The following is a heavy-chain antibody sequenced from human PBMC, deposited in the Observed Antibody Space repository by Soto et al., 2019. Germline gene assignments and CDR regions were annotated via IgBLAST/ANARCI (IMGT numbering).Heavy chain of an antibody. CDR2: ISSSSSTI. Sequence: GGSLRLSCAASGFTFSSYSMNWVRQAPGKGLELVSYISSSSSTIYYADSVKGRFTISRDNAKNSLYLQMNSLRDEDTAVYYCARDQEVSAAGTFYYYYGMDVWGQGTTVTVSS. D-gene: IGHD6-13*01. V-gene: IGHV3-48*02. CDR3: ARDQEVSAAGTFYYYYGMDV. J-gene: IGHJ6*02. CDR1: GFTFSSYS.